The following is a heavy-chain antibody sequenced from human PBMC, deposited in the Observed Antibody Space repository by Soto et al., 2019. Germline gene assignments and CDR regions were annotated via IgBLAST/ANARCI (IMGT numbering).Heavy chain of an antibody. D-gene: IGHD6-19*01. Sequence: EVQLVESGGGLVQPGGSLTLSCAASGFTFSGYWMNVVRQAPGKGLEWVANIKQDGGAKYYVDSVKGRFTISRDNAKHSLYLQMNSLRAEDTAVYDCARDRWWPVHWGEGTLVTVSS. CDR2: IKQDGGAK. V-gene: IGHV3-7*01. J-gene: IGHJ4*02. CDR3: ARDRWWPVH. CDR1: GFTFSGYW.